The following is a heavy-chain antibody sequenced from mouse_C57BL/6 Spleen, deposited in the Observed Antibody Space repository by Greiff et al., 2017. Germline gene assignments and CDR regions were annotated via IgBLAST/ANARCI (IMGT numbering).Heavy chain of an antibody. D-gene: IGHD4-1*01. Sequence: QVQLQQPGAELVRPGTSVKLSCKASGYTFTSYWMHWVKQRPGQGLEWIGGIDPSDSYTNYNQKFKGKATLTVDTSSSTAYMQLSSLTSEDSAVYYCARGGGTPDYWGQGTTLPVSS. J-gene: IGHJ2*01. CDR3: ARGGGTPDY. CDR1: GYTFTSYW. V-gene: IGHV1-59*01. CDR2: IDPSDSYT.